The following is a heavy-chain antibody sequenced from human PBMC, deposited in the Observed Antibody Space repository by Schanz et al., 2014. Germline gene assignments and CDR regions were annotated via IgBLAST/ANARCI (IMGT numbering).Heavy chain of an antibody. CDR1: GFSFRKSA. V-gene: IGHV3-23*01. CDR2: LTGSGTTT. J-gene: IGHJ4*02. CDR3: AKDLAAVGVFDY. D-gene: IGHD6-13*01. Sequence: EAQLLESGGGLVQPGGSLRLSCAASGFSFRKSAMSWVRQAPGKGLEWVSALTGSGTTTYYADSVKGRFTISRDNSKNTLDLQMNSLRAEDTAIYYCAKDLAAVGVFDYWGQGTLVTVSS.